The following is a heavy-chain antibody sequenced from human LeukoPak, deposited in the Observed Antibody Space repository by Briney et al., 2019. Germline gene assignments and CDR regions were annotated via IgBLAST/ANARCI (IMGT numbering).Heavy chain of an antibody. J-gene: IGHJ4*02. CDR2: IYSGGST. CDR3: ARVIWFGEFGFDY. V-gene: IGHV3-53*01. CDR1: GFTVSSNY. D-gene: IGHD3-10*01. Sequence: TGGSLRLSCAASGFTVSSNYMSWVRQAPGKGLEWVSVIYSGGSTYYADSVKGRFTISRDNSKNTLYLQMNSLRAEDTAVYYCARVIWFGEFGFDYWGQGTLVTVSS.